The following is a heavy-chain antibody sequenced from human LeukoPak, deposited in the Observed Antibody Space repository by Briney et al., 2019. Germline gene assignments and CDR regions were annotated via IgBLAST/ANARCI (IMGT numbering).Heavy chain of an antibody. CDR3: VKDRGGSPFYGMDV. Sequence: GGSLRLSCAGSGFTFSIYAMSWVRQAPGKGLEWVSTISGSGGAGTYYADSVKGRFTVSRYNSRNTLYLPMNSLRAEDTAVYYCVKDRGGSPFYGMDVWGQGTTVTVSS. CDR1: GFTFSIYA. CDR2: ISGSGGAGT. V-gene: IGHV3-23*01. J-gene: IGHJ6*02. D-gene: IGHD1-26*01.